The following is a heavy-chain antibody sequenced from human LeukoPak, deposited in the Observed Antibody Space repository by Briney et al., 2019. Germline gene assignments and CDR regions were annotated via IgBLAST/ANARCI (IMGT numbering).Heavy chain of an antibody. CDR3: ARGPTMVATEDWYFDL. J-gene: IGHJ2*01. CDR2: IYPGDSDT. CDR1: GYSFTSYW. D-gene: IGHD4/OR15-4a*01. V-gene: IGHV5-51*01. Sequence: GESLKISCKGSGYSFTSYWIGWVRQMPGKGLEWMGIIYPGDSDTRYSPSFQGQVTISADKSISTAYLQWSSLKASDTAMYYCARGPTMVATEDWYFDLWGRGTLVTVS.